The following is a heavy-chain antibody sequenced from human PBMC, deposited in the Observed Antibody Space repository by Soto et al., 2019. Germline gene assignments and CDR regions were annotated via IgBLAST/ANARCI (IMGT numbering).Heavy chain of an antibody. Sequence: QVQLVESGGGVVQPGRSLRLSCAASGFTFSSYGMHWVRQAPGKGLERVAVIWYDGSNKYYVDSVKGRFTISRDNSKNTLYLQMNSLRAEDTAVYYCARDPVTTNYYYDYLDVWGKGTTVTVSS. D-gene: IGHD4-4*01. CDR2: IWYDGSNK. V-gene: IGHV3-33*01. CDR3: ARDPVTTNYYYDYLDV. J-gene: IGHJ6*03. CDR1: GFTFSSYG.